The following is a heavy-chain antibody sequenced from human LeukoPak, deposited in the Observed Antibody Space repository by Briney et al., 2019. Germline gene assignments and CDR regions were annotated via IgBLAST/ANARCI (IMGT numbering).Heavy chain of an antibody. Sequence: SETLSLTCIVSGGSISSTTYYWGWIRQPAGKGLEWIGRIYTSGSTNYNPSLKSRVTMSVDTSKNQFSLKLSSVTAADTAVYYCAREYGAVAFGDYWGQGTLVTVSS. V-gene: IGHV4-61*02. D-gene: IGHD6-19*01. J-gene: IGHJ4*02. CDR1: GGSISSTTYY. CDR2: IYTSGST. CDR3: AREYGAVAFGDY.